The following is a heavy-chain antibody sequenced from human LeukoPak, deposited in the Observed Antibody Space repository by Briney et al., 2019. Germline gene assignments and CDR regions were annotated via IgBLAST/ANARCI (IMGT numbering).Heavy chain of an antibody. CDR2: ISYDGSNK. D-gene: IGHD1-26*01. J-gene: IGHJ4*02. V-gene: IGHV3-30-3*01. Sequence: PGGSLRLSCAASGFTFSSYAMHWVRQAPGKGLEWVAVISYDGSNKYYADSVKGRFTISRDNSKNTLYLQMNSLRAEDTAVYYCARDIATWDGSYFFDYWGQGTLVTVPS. CDR1: GFTFSSYA. CDR3: ARDIATWDGSYFFDY.